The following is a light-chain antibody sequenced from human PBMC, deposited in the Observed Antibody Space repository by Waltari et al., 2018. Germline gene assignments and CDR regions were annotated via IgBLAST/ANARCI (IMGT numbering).Light chain of an antibody. CDR1: QSLLHRNGNNY. J-gene: IGKJ1*01. CDR2: LGS. V-gene: IGKV2-28*01. CDR3: MQSLQALWT. Sequence: DIVVTQSPLSSSVTSGEPASISCRSSQSLLHRNGNNYLVWYLQTPGQSPHLLFYLGSNRASGVPDRFSGSGSGTDFILNISRVEAEDVGVYYCMQSLQALWTFGPGTKVEI.